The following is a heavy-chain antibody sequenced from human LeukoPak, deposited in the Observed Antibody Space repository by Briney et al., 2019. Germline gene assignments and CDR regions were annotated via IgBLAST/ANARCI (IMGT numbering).Heavy chain of an antibody. CDR2: IIPIFGTA. D-gene: IGHD6-19*01. CDR1: GGTFSSYA. CDR3: ASFNGGWYEGGHY. J-gene: IGHJ4*02. V-gene: IGHV1-69*05. Sequence: GASVKVSCKASGGTFSSYAISWVRQAPGQGLEWMGGIIPIFGTANYAQKFQGRVTITTDESTSTAYMELSSLRSEDTAVYYCASFNGGWYEGGHYWGQGTLVTVSS.